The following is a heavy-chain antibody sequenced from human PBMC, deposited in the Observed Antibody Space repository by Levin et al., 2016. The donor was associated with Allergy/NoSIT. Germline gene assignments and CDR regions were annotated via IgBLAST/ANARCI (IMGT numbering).Heavy chain of an antibody. CDR3: ARLNLALRGTYYGLDY. CDR2: VYYTGDT. D-gene: IGHD3-10*01. Sequence: RQAPGKGLEWVGYVYYTGDTDYNPSLTSRLTLSLDASKSHFSLNLASVTAADTAVYFCARLNLALRGTYYGLDYWGQGILVTVSS. V-gene: IGHV4-30-4*01. J-gene: IGHJ4*02.